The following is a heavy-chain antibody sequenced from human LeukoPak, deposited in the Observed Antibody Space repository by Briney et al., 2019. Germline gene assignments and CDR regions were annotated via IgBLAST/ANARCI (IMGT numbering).Heavy chain of an antibody. V-gene: IGHV1-18*04. CDR2: ISPYNGDT. Sequence: ASVKVSCKTSGYIVTNYDINWVRQAPGQGLEWMGWISPYNGDTKYAQKFQDRVTMSTGTSTSTTHMELRSLRSDGTVVYYCTRATGGLSDYWGQGTLVTVSS. CDR3: TRATGGLSDY. J-gene: IGHJ4*02. D-gene: IGHD1-1*01. CDR1: GYIVTNYD.